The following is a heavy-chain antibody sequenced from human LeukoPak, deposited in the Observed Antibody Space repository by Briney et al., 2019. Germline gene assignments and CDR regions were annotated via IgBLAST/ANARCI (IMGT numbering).Heavy chain of an antibody. CDR2: IYYSGST. V-gene: IGHV4-39*01. J-gene: IGHJ3*02. Sequence: PSETLSLTCTVSGGSISSSSYYRGWIRQPPGKGLEWIGSIYYSGSTYYNPSLKSRVTISVDTSKNQFSLKLSSVTAADTAVYYCARRNCGGDCYSVTGAFDIWGQGTMVTVSA. CDR1: GGSISSSSYY. D-gene: IGHD2-21*02. CDR3: ARRNCGGDCYSVTGAFDI.